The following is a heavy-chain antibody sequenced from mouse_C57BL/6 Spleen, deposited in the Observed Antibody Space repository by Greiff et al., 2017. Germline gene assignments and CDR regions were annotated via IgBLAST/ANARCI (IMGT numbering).Heavy chain of an antibody. CDR2: IYPSDSET. J-gene: IGHJ2*01. CDR3: AREGDYGNYVGNYFDY. Sequence: QVQLQQPGAELVRPGSSVKLSCKASGYTFTSYWMDWVKQRPGQGLEWIGNIYPSDSETHYNQKFKDKATLTVDKSSSTAYMQLSSLTSEDSAVYFCAREGDYGNYVGNYFDYWGQGTTLTVSS. CDR1: GYTFTSYW. D-gene: IGHD2-1*01. V-gene: IGHV1-61*01.